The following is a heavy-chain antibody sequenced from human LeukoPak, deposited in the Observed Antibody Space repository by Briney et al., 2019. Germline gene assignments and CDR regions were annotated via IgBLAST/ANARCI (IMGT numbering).Heavy chain of an antibody. D-gene: IGHD3-3*01. CDR3: ARDHGSYYDFWSGYSTFDY. J-gene: IGHJ4*02. Sequence: GGSLRLSCAASGFTFSSYSMNWVRQAPGKGLEWVSSISSSSSYIYYADSVKGRFTISRDNAKNSLYLQMNSLRAEDTAVYYCARDHGSYYDFWSGYSTFDYWGQGTLVTVSS. CDR1: GFTFSSYS. CDR2: ISSSSSYI. V-gene: IGHV3-21*01.